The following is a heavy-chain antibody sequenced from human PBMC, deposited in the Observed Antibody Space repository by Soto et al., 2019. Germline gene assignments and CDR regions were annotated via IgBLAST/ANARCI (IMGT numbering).Heavy chain of an antibody. CDR3: AKDRGIIVKAGDAFDV. V-gene: IGHV3-23*01. J-gene: IGHJ3*01. CDR2: ISDSGDRT. D-gene: IGHD3-16*02. Sequence: EVQLMESGGGLVQPGGSLRLSCAGSGFTLSMSAVSWVRQAPGKGLEWVSYISDSGDRTYYADSVKGRFTISRDRSKNTVSLQRNTLRAEYTALYYCAKDRGIIVKAGDAFDVWGQGTMVTVSS. CDR1: GFTLSMSA.